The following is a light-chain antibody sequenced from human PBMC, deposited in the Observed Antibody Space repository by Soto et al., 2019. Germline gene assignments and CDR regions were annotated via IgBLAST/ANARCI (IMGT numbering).Light chain of an antibody. J-gene: IGKJ5*01. Sequence: DIQMTQSPSTLSASVGDTVTITCRASQTISGWLAWYQQRPGKAPNLLIFDASTLESGVPSRFSGTGSGTEFTLTISSLQPDDFATYYCQQYNAAFGQGTRLEIK. CDR2: DAS. V-gene: IGKV1-5*01. CDR1: QTISGW. CDR3: QQYNAA.